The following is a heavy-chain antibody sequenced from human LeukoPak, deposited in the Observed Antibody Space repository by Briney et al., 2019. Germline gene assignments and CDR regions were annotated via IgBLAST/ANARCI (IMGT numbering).Heavy chain of an antibody. D-gene: IGHD2-15*01. CDR3: ARVYCSGGSCYPDY. CDR2: IYYSGST. Sequence: SETLSLTCTVSGGSISGYYWSWIRQPPGKGLEWIGYIYYSGSTNYNPSLKSRVTISVDTSKNRFSLKLSSVTAADTAVYYCARVYCSGGSCYPDYWGQGTLVTVSS. J-gene: IGHJ4*02. V-gene: IGHV4-59*01. CDR1: GGSISGYY.